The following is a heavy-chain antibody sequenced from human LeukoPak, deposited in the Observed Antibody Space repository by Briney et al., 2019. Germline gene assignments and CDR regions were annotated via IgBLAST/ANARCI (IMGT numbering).Heavy chain of an antibody. J-gene: IGHJ5*02. V-gene: IGHV4-39*07. D-gene: IGHD6-19*01. CDR1: GGSISSGSYY. CDR3: ARDMVSIAVAGTGNSFDP. CDR2: IYYSGST. Sequence: SGTLSLTCTVSGGSISSGSYYWGWIRQPPGKGLEWFGSIYYSGSTYYNPSLKSRVTISVDTSKNQFSLRLSSVTAAGTAVYFCARDMVSIAVAGTGNSFDPWGPGTLVTVSS.